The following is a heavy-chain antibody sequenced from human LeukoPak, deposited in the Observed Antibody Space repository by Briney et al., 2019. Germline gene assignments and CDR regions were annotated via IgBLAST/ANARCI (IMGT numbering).Heavy chain of an antibody. Sequence: AGGSLRLSCAASGFTFSDYYMSWIRQAPGKGLEWVANIKQDGSEKYYVDSVKGQFTISRDNAKNSLYLQMNSLRAEDTAVYYCAREESSSPDYWGQGTLVTVSS. CDR3: AREESSSPDY. CDR2: IKQDGSEK. J-gene: IGHJ4*02. D-gene: IGHD6-6*01. V-gene: IGHV3-7*03. CDR1: GFTFSDYY.